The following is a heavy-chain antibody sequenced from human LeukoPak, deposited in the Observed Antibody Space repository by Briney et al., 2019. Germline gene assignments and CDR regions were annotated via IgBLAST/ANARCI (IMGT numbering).Heavy chain of an antibody. Sequence: ASVKVSCKASGYTFTSYAMNWVRQAPGQGLEWMGWINTNTGNPTYAQGFTGRFVFSLDTSVSTAYLQISSLKAEDTAVYYCARDPQPVIYCSGGSCSINWFDPWGQGTLVTVSS. V-gene: IGHV7-4-1*02. CDR1: GYTFTSYA. D-gene: IGHD2-15*01. CDR3: ARDPQPVIYCSGGSCSINWFDP. CDR2: INTNTGNP. J-gene: IGHJ5*02.